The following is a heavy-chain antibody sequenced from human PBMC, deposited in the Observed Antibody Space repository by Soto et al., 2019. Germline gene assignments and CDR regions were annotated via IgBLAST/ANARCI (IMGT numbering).Heavy chain of an antibody. CDR2: ITGSGAGS. D-gene: IGHD6-13*01. V-gene: IGHV3-23*01. CDR1: GFTFSSYA. Sequence: EVQLLESGGGWLQPGGSLRLSCAASGFTFSSYAMNWVRQAPGKGLEWVSGITGSGAGSYYSDSVKGRFTISRDNSKNTLYPKMTSLRAEDTAVYYCAKAYSNSWPNDWFDPWGQGTLVTVSS. CDR3: AKAYSNSWPNDWFDP. J-gene: IGHJ5*02.